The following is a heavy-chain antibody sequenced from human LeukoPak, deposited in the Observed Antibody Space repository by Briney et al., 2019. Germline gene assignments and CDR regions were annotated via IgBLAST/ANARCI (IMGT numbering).Heavy chain of an antibody. V-gene: IGHV3-30-3*01. CDR3: VDGDY. D-gene: IGHD3/OR15-3a*01. J-gene: IGHJ4*02. CDR2: ISPDGNNN. CDR1: GFTFSTFP. Sequence: GGSLRLSCTASGFTFSTFPMHWVRQAPGKGLEWVAVISPDGNNNKYADSVKGRFTISRDNSEYTLYLQMSNLRLDVTAVYYCVDGDYWGQGTLVTVSS.